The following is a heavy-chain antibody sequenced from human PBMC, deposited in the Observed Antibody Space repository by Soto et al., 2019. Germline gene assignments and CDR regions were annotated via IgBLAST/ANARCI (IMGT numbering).Heavy chain of an antibody. Sequence: EVQVVESGGGSIQPGGSLRLSCAVSGFTVSSNYMSWVRQAPGKGLEWVSVIYSGGSTFYADSVKGRFSISRGNSKNTVDLQMNSLRTEDTAVYYCAKDGGAGNYAGGWFDPWGQGTLVTVSS. J-gene: IGHJ5*02. CDR2: IYSGGST. D-gene: IGHD6-13*01. V-gene: IGHV3-53*01. CDR3: AKDGGAGNYAGGWFDP. CDR1: GFTVSSNY.